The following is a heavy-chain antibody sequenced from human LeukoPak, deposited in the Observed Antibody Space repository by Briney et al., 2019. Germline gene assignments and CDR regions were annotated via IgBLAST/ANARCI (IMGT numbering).Heavy chain of an antibody. D-gene: IGHD1-1*01. J-gene: IGHJ4*02. CDR2: ISPSGGST. V-gene: IGHV3-64D*06. CDR1: GFTFSAYA. CDR3: VPKGNEGY. Sequence: GGSPRLSCSASGFTFSAYAMHWVRQAPGKGLEYVSAISPSGGSTYYADSVKGRFTISRDNSKNTLYLQMSSLRVEDTAVYYCVPKGNEGYWGQGTLVTVSS.